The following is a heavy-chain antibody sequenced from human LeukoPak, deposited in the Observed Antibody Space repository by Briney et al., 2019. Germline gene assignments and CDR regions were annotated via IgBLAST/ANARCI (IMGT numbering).Heavy chain of an antibody. CDR3: ARDATGLTMVRGAEFDY. CDR1: GYTLTELS. CDR2: FDPEDGET. Sequence: GASVKVSCKVSGYTLTELSMHWVRQAPGKGLEWMGGFDPEDGETIYAQKLQGRVTMTTDTSTSTAYMELRSLRSDDTAVYYCARDATGLTMVRGAEFDYWGQGTLVTVSS. V-gene: IGHV1-24*01. J-gene: IGHJ4*02. D-gene: IGHD3-10*01.